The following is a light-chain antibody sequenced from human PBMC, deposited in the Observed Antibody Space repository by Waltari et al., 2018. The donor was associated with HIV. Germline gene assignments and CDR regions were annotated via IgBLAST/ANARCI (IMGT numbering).Light chain of an antibody. J-gene: IGLJ3*02. V-gene: IGLV2-14*01. CDR2: EVF. Sequence: QSALTQPASVSGSPGQSITISCTGTSSDIGNRNLVFWYQQHPGKVPILIIYEVFNRPSVVSNRFSGSKSGNTASLTIAGLQPEDEADYYCQSYDRSLSAWVFGGGTRLNVL. CDR3: QSYDRSLSAWV. CDR1: SSDIGNRNL.